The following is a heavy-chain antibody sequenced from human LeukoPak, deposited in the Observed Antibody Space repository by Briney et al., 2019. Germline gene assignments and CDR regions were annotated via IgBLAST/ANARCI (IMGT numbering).Heavy chain of an antibody. CDR2: ISGSGGST. CDR3: ASRIDVWGSYRYFDY. D-gene: IGHD3-16*02. J-gene: IGHJ4*02. CDR1: GFTFSSYA. Sequence: GGSLRLSCAASGFTFSSYAMSWVRQAPGKGLEWVSAISGSGGSTYYADSVKGRFTISRDNSKNTLYLQMNSLRAEGTAVYYCASRIDVWGSYRYFDYWGQGTLVTVSS. V-gene: IGHV3-23*01.